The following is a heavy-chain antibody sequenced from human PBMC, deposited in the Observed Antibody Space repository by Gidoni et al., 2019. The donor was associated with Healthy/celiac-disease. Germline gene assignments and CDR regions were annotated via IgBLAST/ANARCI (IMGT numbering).Heavy chain of an antibody. CDR1: GFTFSNAW. J-gene: IGHJ2*01. Sequence: EVQLVESGGGLVKPGGSLRLSCAVSGFTFSNAWMNWVRQAPGKGLEWVGRIKSKTDGGTTDYAAPVKGRFTISRDDSKNTLYLQMNSLKTEDTAVYYCTTHLQTDWPRLHWYFDLWGRGTLVTVSS. CDR2: IKSKTDGGTT. D-gene: IGHD3-9*01. CDR3: TTHLQTDWPRLHWYFDL. V-gene: IGHV3-15*07.